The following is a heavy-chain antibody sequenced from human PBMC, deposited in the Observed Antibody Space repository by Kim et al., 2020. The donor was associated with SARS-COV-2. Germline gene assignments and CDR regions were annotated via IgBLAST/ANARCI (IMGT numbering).Heavy chain of an antibody. CDR1: GFTFSSYA. CDR2: ISYDGSNK. CDR3: ARDRVPAAPGSYYYYYYGMDV. Sequence: GGSLRLSCAASGFTFSSYAMHWVRQAPGKGLEWVAVISYDGSNKYYADSVKGRFTISRDNSKNTLYLQMNSLRAEDTAVYYCARDRVPAAPGSYYYYYYGMDVWGQGTTVTVSS. J-gene: IGHJ6*02. D-gene: IGHD2-2*01. V-gene: IGHV3-30*04.